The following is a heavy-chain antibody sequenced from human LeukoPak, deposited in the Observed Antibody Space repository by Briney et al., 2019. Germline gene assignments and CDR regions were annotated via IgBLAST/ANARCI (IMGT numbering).Heavy chain of an antibody. D-gene: IGHD3-10*01. J-gene: IGHJ6*03. CDR3: ARQISDYYYYYIDV. Sequence: SETLSLTCTVSGGSISSSHYYWGWIRQPPGKGLEWIGTFYYSGTTYYNPSLESRVTISEDTSKNQFSLTLRSMTAADTAVYYCARQISDYYYYYIDVWGKGATVTVSS. CDR1: GGSISSSHYY. V-gene: IGHV4-39*01. CDR2: FYYSGTT.